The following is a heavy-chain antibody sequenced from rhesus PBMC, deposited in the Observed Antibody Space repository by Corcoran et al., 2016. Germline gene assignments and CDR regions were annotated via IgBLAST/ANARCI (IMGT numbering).Heavy chain of an antibody. CDR2: IYGDSASP. D-gene: IGHD5-30*01. V-gene: IGHV4S9*01. J-gene: IGHJ4*01. Sequence: QVQLQESGPGLVKPSETLSLTCGVSRGSISDTYYWNWIRQPPGKGLEWIANIYGDSASPYYNPSLRSRVTISKDTSKNHFFLKVNSVTAADTAVYYCARRGYSDFRDFDLWGQGVLVTVSS. CDR3: ARRGYSDFRDFDL. CDR1: RGSISDTYY.